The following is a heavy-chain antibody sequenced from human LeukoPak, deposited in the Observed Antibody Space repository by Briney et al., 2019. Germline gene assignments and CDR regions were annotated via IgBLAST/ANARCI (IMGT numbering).Heavy chain of an antibody. J-gene: IGHJ3*01. CDR2: ISGGGGST. Sequence: GGSLRLSCAASGFTFGSYAMNWVRQAPGKGLEWVSTISGGGGSTYYADSVKGRFTISRDNSKNTLYLQMNSLRAEDTAVYYCARVGAVGGVFRAFDLWGQGTMVTVSS. CDR3: ARVGAVGGVFRAFDL. D-gene: IGHD3-16*01. CDR1: GFTFGSYA. V-gene: IGHV3-23*01.